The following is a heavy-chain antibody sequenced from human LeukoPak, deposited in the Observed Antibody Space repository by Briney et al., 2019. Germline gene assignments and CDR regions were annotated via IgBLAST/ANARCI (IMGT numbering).Heavy chain of an antibody. Sequence: ASMKVSCKVSGYTLTELSMHWVRQAPGKGLEWMGGFDPEDGEAIYAQKFQGRVTMTEDTSTDTAYMELSSLRSEDTAVYYCATSPSAGYYFEWGQGTLVTVSS. D-gene: IGHD3-22*01. CDR3: ATSPSAGYYFE. CDR2: FDPEDGEA. J-gene: IGHJ4*02. V-gene: IGHV1-24*01. CDR1: GYTLTELS.